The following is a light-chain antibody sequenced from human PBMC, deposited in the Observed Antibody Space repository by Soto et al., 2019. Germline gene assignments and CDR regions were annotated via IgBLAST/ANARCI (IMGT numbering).Light chain of an antibody. Sequence: DIQMTQSPSTLSASVGDRVTITCRASQSISSWLAWYQQIPGKAPKFLISDASSLESGVPSRFSGSGSGTEFTLTISSPQPDDFATYYCQQHNSYPITFGQGTRLEIK. J-gene: IGKJ5*01. CDR2: DAS. CDR3: QQHNSYPIT. V-gene: IGKV1-5*01. CDR1: QSISSW.